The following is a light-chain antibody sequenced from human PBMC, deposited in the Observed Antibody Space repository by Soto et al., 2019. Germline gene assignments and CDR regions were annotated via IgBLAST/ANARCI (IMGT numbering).Light chain of an antibody. CDR1: QTITHY. J-gene: IGKJ1*01. CDR2: DAS. V-gene: IGKV1-39*01. Sequence: DIHMTQSPSFPSASVGASVTITCRANQTITHYLNWYQQKPGRAPALLIYDASSLQSGVPSRFSGRGSGTDFSLTITSLQLADFATYFCQQSYVLPRTFGQGTKVEI. CDR3: QQSYVLPRT.